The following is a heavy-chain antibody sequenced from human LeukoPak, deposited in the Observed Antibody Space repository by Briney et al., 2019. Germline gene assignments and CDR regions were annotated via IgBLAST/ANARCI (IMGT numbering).Heavy chain of an antibody. D-gene: IGHD4-17*01. J-gene: IGHJ4*02. CDR1: GGTFSSYA. CDR2: IIPIFGTA. Sequence: ASVKVSCKASGGTFSSYAISWVRQAPGQGLEWMGGIIPIFGTANYAQKFQGRVTITADESTSTAYMEPSSLRSEDTAVYYCARDRRYGDYAGNYWGQGTLVTVSS. V-gene: IGHV1-69*13. CDR3: ARDRRYGDYAGNY.